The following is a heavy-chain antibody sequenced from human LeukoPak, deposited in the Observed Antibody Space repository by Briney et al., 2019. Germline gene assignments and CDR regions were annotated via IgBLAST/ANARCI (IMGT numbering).Heavy chain of an antibody. CDR1: GFTFSSYW. CDR2: ISSSSSYI. D-gene: IGHD6-19*01. CDR3: ARANPVAGTR. Sequence: ETGGSLRLSCAASGFTFSSYWMNWVRQAPGKGLEWVSSISSSSSYIYYADSVKGRFTISRDNAKNSLYLQMNSLRAEDTAVYYCARANPVAGTRWGQGTLVTVSS. V-gene: IGHV3-21*01. J-gene: IGHJ4*02.